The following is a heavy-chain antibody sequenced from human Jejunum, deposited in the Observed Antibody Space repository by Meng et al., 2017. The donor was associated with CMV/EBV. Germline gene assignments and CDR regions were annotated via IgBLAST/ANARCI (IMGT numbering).Heavy chain of an antibody. Sequence: AASGFPISRYWMSWVRQAPGKGLEWVANIKQDGSERWYVDSVKGRFTISRDNAKNSLYLEMSTLRVEDTAVYYCAREGGDGPYFDYWGQGTLVTVSS. V-gene: IGHV3-7*01. J-gene: IGHJ4*02. D-gene: IGHD2-21*01. CDR3: AREGGDGPYFDY. CDR1: GFPISRYW. CDR2: IKQDGSER.